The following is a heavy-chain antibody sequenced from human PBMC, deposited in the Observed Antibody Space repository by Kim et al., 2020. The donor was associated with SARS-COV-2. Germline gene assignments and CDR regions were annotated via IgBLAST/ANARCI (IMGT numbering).Heavy chain of an antibody. CDR3: TTVKVDYALGVDY. CDR1: GFTFSNAW. Sequence: GGSLRLSCAASGFTFSNAWMSWVRQAPGKGLEWVGRIKSKTDGGTTDYAAPVKGRFTISRDDSKNTLYLQMNSLETEDTAVYYCTTVKVDYALGVDYWGQGTLVTVSS. CDR2: IKSKTDGGTT. D-gene: IGHD3-16*01. J-gene: IGHJ4*02. V-gene: IGHV3-15*01.